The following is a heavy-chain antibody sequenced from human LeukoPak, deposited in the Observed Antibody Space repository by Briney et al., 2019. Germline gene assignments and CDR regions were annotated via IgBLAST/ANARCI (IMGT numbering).Heavy chain of an antibody. D-gene: IGHD6-19*01. Sequence: GGSLRLSCAASGFTFSSYWMSWVRQAPGKGLEWVANIKQDGSEKYFVDSVKGRFTISRDNAKNSLYLQMSSLRAEDTAVYYCAREWAGPGPDYWGQGTLVTVSS. CDR3: AREWAGPGPDY. CDR1: GFTFSSYW. V-gene: IGHV3-7*04. CDR2: IKQDGSEK. J-gene: IGHJ4*02.